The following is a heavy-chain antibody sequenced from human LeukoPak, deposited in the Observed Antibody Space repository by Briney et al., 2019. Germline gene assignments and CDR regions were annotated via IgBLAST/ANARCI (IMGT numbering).Heavy chain of an antibody. V-gene: IGHV3-30-3*01. CDR3: ARDPMVNYYYDSSGYRGLDY. D-gene: IGHD3-22*01. CDR2: ISYDGSNK. CDR1: GFTFSSYA. Sequence: GRSLRLSCAASGFTFSSYAMHWVRQAPGKGLEWVAVISYDGSNKYYADSVKGRFTISRDNSKNTLYLQMNSLRAEDTAVYYCARDPMVNYYYDSSGYRGLDYWGQGTLVTVSS. J-gene: IGHJ4*02.